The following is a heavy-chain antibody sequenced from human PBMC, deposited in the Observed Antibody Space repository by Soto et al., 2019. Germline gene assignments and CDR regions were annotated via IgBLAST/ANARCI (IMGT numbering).Heavy chain of an antibody. CDR2: INAGNGNT. Sequence: ASVKVSCKASGYTFTSYAMHWVRQAPGQRLEWMGWINAGNGNTKYSQKFQGRVTITRDTSASTAYMGLSSLRSEDTAVYYCARELFPIVVVTAIRGDFDYWGQGTLVTVSS. CDR1: GYTFTSYA. J-gene: IGHJ4*02. V-gene: IGHV1-3*01. D-gene: IGHD2-21*02. CDR3: ARELFPIVVVTAIRGDFDY.